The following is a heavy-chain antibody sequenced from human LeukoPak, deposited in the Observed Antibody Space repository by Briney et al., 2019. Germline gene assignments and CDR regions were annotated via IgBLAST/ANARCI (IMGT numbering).Heavy chain of an antibody. J-gene: IGHJ5*02. CDR2: INHSGST. V-gene: IGHV4-34*01. CDR1: GGSFSGYY. D-gene: IGHD3-16*02. Sequence: SETLSLTCAVYGGSFSGYYWSWIRQPPGKGLEWIGEINHSGSTNYNPSLKSRVTISVDAYKNQFYLKLSSVTAADTAVYYCARGGGLSTYNWFDPWGQGTLVTVAS. CDR3: ARGGGLSTYNWFDP.